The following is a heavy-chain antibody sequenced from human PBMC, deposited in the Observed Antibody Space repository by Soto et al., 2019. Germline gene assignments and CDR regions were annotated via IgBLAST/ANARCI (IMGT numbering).Heavy chain of an antibody. Sequence: QVQLVQSGAEEKKPGASVKVSCKASGYTFSSYAMHWVRQAPGQRLEWMGWINAGNGNTKYPQKFQGRVTITRDTSASTAYMELSSLTSEDTAVYYCARDSGGADSWGQGTLVTVSS. D-gene: IGHD3-10*01. CDR1: GYTFSSYA. CDR3: ARDSGGADS. V-gene: IGHV1-3*05. CDR2: INAGNGNT. J-gene: IGHJ4*02.